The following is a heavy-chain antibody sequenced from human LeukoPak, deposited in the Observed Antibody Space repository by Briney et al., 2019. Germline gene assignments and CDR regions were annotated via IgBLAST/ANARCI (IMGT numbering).Heavy chain of an antibody. Sequence: SETLSLTCAVSGGSISSSNWWSWIRQPPGKGLGWIGYIYYSGSTYYNPSLKSRVTISVDTSKNQFSLKLSSVTAADTAVYYCAREGVPATNWFDPWGQGTLVTVSS. CDR3: AREGVPATNWFDP. J-gene: IGHJ5*02. CDR2: IYYSGST. V-gene: IGHV4-28*03. CDR1: GGSISSSNW. D-gene: IGHD2-2*01.